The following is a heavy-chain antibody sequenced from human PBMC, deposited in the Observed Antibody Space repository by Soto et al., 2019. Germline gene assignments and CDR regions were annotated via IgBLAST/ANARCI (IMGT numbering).Heavy chain of an antibody. CDR2: VSHDGRNT. J-gene: IGHJ4*02. V-gene: IGHV3-30*18. CDR1: GFTFSDYA. CDR3: AKGGRQWLVTSDFNY. D-gene: IGHD6-19*01. Sequence: VQLVESGGGVVQPGRSLRLSCAASGFTFSDYAMQWVRQAPGKGLEWVAVVSHDGRNTHYADSVKGRFTISRDSSKNTVSLEMPSLRAEDTAVYYCAKGGRQWLVTSDFNYWGQGALVTVSS.